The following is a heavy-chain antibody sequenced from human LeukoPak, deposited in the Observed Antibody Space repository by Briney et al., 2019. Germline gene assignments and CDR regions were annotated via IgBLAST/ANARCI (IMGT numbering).Heavy chain of an antibody. CDR2: IGTSGTSI. V-gene: IGHV3-48*03. CDR3: ARGPGSSGGYYVGDF. CDR1: VTFNSYN. Sequence: GGSLRLSCVASVTFNSYNMNWVRQAPGKGLEWVSYIGTSGTSIYYADSVEGRFITSRDNAKSSVFLQMNSLRAEDTAVYYRARGPGSSGGYYVGDFWGQGTLVTVSS. J-gene: IGHJ4*02. D-gene: IGHD1-26*01.